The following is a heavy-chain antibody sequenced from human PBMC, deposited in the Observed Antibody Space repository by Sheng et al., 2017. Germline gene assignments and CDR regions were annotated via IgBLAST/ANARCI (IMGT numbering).Heavy chain of an antibody. CDR1: GGSFSGYY. CDR3: ARQGYSSSWYFLDY. J-gene: IGHJ4*02. CDR2: INHSGST. V-gene: IGHV4-34*01. Sequence: QVQLQQWGAGLLKPSETLSLTCAVYGGSFSGYYWSWIRQPPGKGLEWIGEINHSGSTNYNPSLKSRVTISVDTSKNQFSLKLSSVTAADTAVYYCARQGYSSSWYFLDYWGQGTLVTVSS. D-gene: IGHD6-13*01.